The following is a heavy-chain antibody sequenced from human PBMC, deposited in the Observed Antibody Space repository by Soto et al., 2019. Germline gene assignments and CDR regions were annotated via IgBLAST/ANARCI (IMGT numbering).Heavy chain of an antibody. CDR3: ARLDSNYRHGMDV. V-gene: IGHV5-51*01. J-gene: IGHJ6*02. Sequence: GESLKISCKGSGYSFTSYWIGWVSQMPGKGLEWMGIIYPGDSDTRYSPSFQGQVTISADKSISTAYLQWSSLKASDAAMYYCARLDSNYRHGMDVWGQGTTVTVSS. CDR2: IYPGDSDT. CDR1: GYSFTSYW. D-gene: IGHD4-4*01.